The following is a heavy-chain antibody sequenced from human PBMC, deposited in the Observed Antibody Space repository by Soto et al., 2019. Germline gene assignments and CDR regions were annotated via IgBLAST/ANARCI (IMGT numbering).Heavy chain of an antibody. J-gene: IGHJ5*02. CDR2: IYYSGST. CDR3: ASHRVHGSGSYSGGWSDP. V-gene: IGHV4-39*01. Sequence: SETLSLTCTVSGVSISSSSYYWGWLGQPPGKGLEWIGSIYYSGSTYYNPSLKSRVTISVDTSKNQFSLKLSSVTAADTAVYYSASHRVHGSGSYSGGWSDPWGQGTLVTVS. CDR1: GVSISSSSYY. D-gene: IGHD3-10*01.